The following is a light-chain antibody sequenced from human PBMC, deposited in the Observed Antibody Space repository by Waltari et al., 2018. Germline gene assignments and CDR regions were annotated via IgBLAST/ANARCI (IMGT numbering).Light chain of an antibody. J-gene: IGLJ1*01. CDR3: QAWDSGTGV. CDR2: EDN. Sequence: YELTQPPSVSVYPGQADNLACSGDDVGNKYTSWFQQKPGHSPVLVIFEDNKRPPGIPERFSASNSGNIATLTISETQPMDEADYYCQAWDSGTGVFGTGTKVTVL. V-gene: IGLV3-1*01. CDR1: DVGNKY.